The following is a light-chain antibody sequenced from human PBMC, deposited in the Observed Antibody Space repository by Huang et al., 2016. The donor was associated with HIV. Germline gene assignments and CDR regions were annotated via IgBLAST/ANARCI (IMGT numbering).Light chain of an antibody. J-gene: IGKJ4*01. CDR3: QQYIDGPLT. V-gene: IGKV1-33*01. CDR2: DAS. Sequence: DIQMTQSPSSLSASVGDRVTITCQASQDINNHLNLYQQKPGKAPNFLISDASNLEVGVPSRFSGNGSGTDFAFTISSLQPEDIATYYCQQYIDGPLTFGGGTKVNIK. CDR1: QDINNH.